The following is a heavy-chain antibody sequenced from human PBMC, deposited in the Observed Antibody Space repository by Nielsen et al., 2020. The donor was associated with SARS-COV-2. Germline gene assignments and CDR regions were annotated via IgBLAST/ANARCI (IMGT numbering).Heavy chain of an antibody. CDR3: ARNGHGGYDWSPRYFDL. Sequence: GESLKISCAASGFTFSDYYMSWARQSPGGGLEWVSYINTPATIYYADSLKGRFTISRDNPKNSLYLQMNSLRAEDTAVYYCARNGHGGYDWSPRYFDLWGRGTLVTVSS. D-gene: IGHD5-12*01. V-gene: IGHV3-11*01. CDR2: INTPATI. CDR1: GFTFSDYY. J-gene: IGHJ2*01.